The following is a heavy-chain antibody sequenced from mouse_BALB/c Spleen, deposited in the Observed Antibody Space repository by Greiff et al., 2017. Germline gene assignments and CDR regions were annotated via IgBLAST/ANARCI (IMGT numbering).Heavy chain of an antibody. J-gene: IGHJ3*01. Sequence: QVQLKESGPGLVAPSQSLSITCTVSGFSLTSYGVHWVRQPPGKGLEWLGVIWAGGSTNYNSALMSRLSISKDNSKSQVFLKMNSLQTDDTAMYYCARDRGYGNSWFAYWGQGTLVTVSA. CDR3: ARDRGYGNSWFAY. CDR2: IWAGGST. D-gene: IGHD2-1*01. V-gene: IGHV2-9*02. CDR1: GFSLTSYG.